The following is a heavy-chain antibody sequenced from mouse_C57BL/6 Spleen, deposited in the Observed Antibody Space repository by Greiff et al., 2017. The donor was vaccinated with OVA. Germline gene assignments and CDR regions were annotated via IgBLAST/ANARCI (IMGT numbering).Heavy chain of an antibody. D-gene: IGHD1-1*01. CDR2: IYPGDGDT. V-gene: IGHV1-82*01. CDR3: AREFYYCGSGYLWYFDV. CDR1: GYAFSSSW. Sequence: QVQLQQSGPELVKPGASVKISCKASGYAFSSSWMNWVKQRPGKGLEWIGRIYPGDGDTNYNGKFKGKATLTADKSSSTAYMQLSSLTSEDSAVYFCAREFYYCGSGYLWYFDVWGTGTTVTVSS. J-gene: IGHJ1*03.